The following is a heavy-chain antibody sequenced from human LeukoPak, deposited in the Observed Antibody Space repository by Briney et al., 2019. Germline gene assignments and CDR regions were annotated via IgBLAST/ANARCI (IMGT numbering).Heavy chain of an antibody. CDR1: GLTFSDSY. V-gene: IGHV3-11*01. CDR3: ARGGERYAFDV. CDR2: MTNGGYIT. Sequence: PGGSLRLSCVASGLTFSDSYMSWIRQAPGKGLEWIAYMTNGGYITKYADSVKGRFTISRDNAKNSLYLQVDSLRGDDTAVYYCARGGERYAFDVWGQGTVVTISP. J-gene: IGHJ3*01.